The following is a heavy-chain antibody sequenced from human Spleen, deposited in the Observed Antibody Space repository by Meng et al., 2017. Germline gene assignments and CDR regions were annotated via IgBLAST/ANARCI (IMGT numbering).Heavy chain of an antibody. D-gene: IGHD6-13*01. CDR3: ARDPGGQQPYYFDD. CDR2: ISAYLGNT. CDR1: GYTFINYG. Sequence: ASVKVSCKASGYTFINYGISWVRQAPGQGLEWMGWISAYLGNTDYAQKLQDRVTMTTDTSTSTAYMELRSLRSDDTAVYYCARDPGGQQPYYFDDWGQGTLVTVSS. J-gene: IGHJ4*02. V-gene: IGHV1-18*01.